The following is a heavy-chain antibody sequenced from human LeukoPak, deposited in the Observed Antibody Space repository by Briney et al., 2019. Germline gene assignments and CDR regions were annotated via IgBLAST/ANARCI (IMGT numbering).Heavy chain of an antibody. J-gene: IGHJ3*02. CDR3: ARDNSGQTRADDPFDI. Sequence: ASVKVSCKASGYTFANYDINWVRQAPGQGLEWLGWMNPSSGNTGYAQKFQGRVAITRDTSISTAYMELSSLTSEDTAMYYCARDNSGQTRADDPFDIWGQGTVVTVSS. D-gene: IGHD6-19*01. V-gene: IGHV1-8*03. CDR1: GYTFANYD. CDR2: MNPSSGNT.